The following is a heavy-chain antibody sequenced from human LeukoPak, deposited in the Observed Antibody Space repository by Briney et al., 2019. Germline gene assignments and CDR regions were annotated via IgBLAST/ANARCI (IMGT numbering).Heavy chain of an antibody. CDR3: ARDPRAAAGLDYYYGMDV. CDR1: GVSISSYY. V-gene: IGHV4-59*01. D-gene: IGHD6-13*01. Sequence: SETLSLTCTVSGVSISSYYWSWIRQPPGKGLEWIGYIYYSGSTNYNPSLKSRVTTSVDTSKNQFPLKLSSVTAADTAVYYCARDPRAAAGLDYYYGMDVWGKGTTVTVSS. J-gene: IGHJ6*04. CDR2: IYYSGST.